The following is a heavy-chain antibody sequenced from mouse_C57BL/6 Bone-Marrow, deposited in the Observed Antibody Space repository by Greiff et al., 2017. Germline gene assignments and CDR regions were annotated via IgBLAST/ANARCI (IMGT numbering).Heavy chain of an antibody. D-gene: IGHD2-2*01. Sequence: EVQLQQSGAELVRPGSSVKMSCKTSGYTFTSYGINWVKQRPGQGLEWIGYICIGNGYTEYNEKFKGKATLTSDTSSSTAYMQLSSLTSEDSAIYFCARHYGYDAYYFDYWGQGTTLTVSS. V-gene: IGHV1-58*01. CDR1: GYTFTSYG. CDR3: ARHYGYDAYYFDY. CDR2: ICIGNGYT. J-gene: IGHJ2*01.